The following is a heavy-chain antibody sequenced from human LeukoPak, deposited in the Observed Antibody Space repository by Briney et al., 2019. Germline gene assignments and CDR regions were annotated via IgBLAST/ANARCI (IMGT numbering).Heavy chain of an antibody. CDR2: IQYDGSNQ. V-gene: IGHV3-30*02. J-gene: IGHJ4*02. CDR3: ARDADCSGGSCYWSASGYFDY. Sequence: GGSLRLSCAESGFTFSSYGMHWVRQAPGKGLEWVAYIQYDGSNQQYADSVKGRFTISRDNAKNSLYLQMNSLRAEDTAVYYCARDADCSGGSCYWSASGYFDYWGQGTLVTVSS. CDR1: GFTFSSYG. D-gene: IGHD2-15*01.